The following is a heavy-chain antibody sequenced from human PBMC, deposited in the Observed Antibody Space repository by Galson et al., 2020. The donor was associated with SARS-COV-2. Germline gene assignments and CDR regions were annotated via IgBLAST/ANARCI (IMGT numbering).Heavy chain of an antibody. J-gene: IGHJ5*02. CDR1: GFTFSSYG. CDR3: ARGREWELRFDP. CDR2: IWYDGSNK. D-gene: IGHD1-26*01. V-gene: IGHV3-33*01. Sequence: GGSLRLSCAASGFTFSSYGMHWVRQAPGKGLEWVAVIWYDGSNKYYADSVKGRFTISRDNSKNTLYLQMNSLRAEDTAVYYCARGREWELRFDPWGQGTLVTVSS.